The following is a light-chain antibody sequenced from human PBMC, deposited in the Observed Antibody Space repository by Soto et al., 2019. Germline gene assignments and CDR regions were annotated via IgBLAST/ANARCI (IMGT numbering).Light chain of an antibody. J-gene: IGLJ2*01. CDR3: QSYDSGRSVVV. CDR1: SSNIGAGYD. Sequence: QSVLTQPPSVSGAPGQRVTISCTGSSSNIGAGYDVHWYQQLPGTAPKLLIYNNNNRPSGVPDRFSGSKSVTSASLAITGLQADDEADYYCQSYDSGRSVVVFGGGTKLTVL. CDR2: NNN. V-gene: IGLV1-40*01.